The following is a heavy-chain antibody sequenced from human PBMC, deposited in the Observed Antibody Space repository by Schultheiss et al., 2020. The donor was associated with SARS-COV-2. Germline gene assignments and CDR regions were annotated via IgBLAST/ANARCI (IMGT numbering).Heavy chain of an antibody. D-gene: IGHD3-22*01. Sequence: SETLSLTCAVSSGSISSSNWWSWVRQPPGKGLEWIGEINHSGSTYYNPSLKSRVTISVDTSKKQFSLKLISVTAADTAVYYCARGDSSGTPSTWGQGTLVTVSS. CDR1: SGSISSSNW. J-gene: IGHJ4*02. CDR2: INHSGST. CDR3: ARGDSSGTPST. V-gene: IGHV4-4*02.